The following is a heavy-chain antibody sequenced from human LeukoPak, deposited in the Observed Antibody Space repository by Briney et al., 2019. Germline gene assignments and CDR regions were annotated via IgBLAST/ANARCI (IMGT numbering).Heavy chain of an antibody. V-gene: IGHV4-39*01. J-gene: IGHJ6*03. CDR3: ARLGGYNWNPRHYYFYYMDV. CDR1: GGSISSSSYY. D-gene: IGHD1-20*01. Sequence: SETLSLTCTVSGGSISSSSYYWGWIRQPPGKGLEWIGSIYYIGSTYYNPSLKSRVTVSVDTSKNQFSLKLTSVTAADTAMYFCARLGGYNWNPRHYYFYYMDVWGKGTTVTVSS. CDR2: IYYIGST.